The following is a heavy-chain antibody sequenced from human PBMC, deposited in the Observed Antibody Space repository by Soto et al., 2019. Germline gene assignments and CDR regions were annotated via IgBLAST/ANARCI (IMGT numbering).Heavy chain of an antibody. CDR1: GFTFSSYS. Sequence: GGSLSLSCAASGFTFSSYSMNWVRQAPGKGLEWVSYISSSSSTIYYADSVKGRFTISRDNAKNSLYLQMNSLRDEDTAVYYCARDPTVVVPNRLDYYYYGMDVWGQGTTVTVS. J-gene: IGHJ6*02. V-gene: IGHV3-48*02. D-gene: IGHD2-2*01. CDR2: ISSSSSTI. CDR3: ARDPTVVVPNRLDYYYYGMDV.